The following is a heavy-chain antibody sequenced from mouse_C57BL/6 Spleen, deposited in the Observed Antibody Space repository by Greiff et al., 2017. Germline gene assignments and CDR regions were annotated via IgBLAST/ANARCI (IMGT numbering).Heavy chain of an antibody. Sequence: VQLQQSGPELVKPGASVKISCKASGYAFSSSWMNWVKQRPGKGLEWIGRIYPGDGDTNYNGKFKGKATLTADKSSSTAYMQLSSLTSEDSAVYFCARDYGSSYFDDWGQGTTLTVSS. J-gene: IGHJ2*01. CDR3: ARDYGSSYFDD. CDR1: GYAFSSSW. D-gene: IGHD1-1*01. CDR2: IYPGDGDT. V-gene: IGHV1-82*01.